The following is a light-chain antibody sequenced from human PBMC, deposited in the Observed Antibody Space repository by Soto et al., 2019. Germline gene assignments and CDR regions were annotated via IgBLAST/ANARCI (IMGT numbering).Light chain of an antibody. J-gene: IGLJ3*02. CDR2: EVS. CDR3: SSYAGSNNWV. V-gene: IGLV2-8*01. Sequence: QSVLTQSPSASGSPGQSVTISCTGTRSDVGNYKYVSWYQQHPGKAPKLMIYEVSKRPSGVPDRFSGSKSGNTASLTVSGLQAEDEADYYCSSYAGSNNWVFGGGTKVTV. CDR1: RSDVGNYKY.